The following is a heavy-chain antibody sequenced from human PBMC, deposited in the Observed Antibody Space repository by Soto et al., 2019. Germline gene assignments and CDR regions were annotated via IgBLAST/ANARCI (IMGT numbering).Heavy chain of an antibody. J-gene: IGHJ4*02. CDR1: GFTFSSYG. CDR2: IWYDGSNK. CDR3: ARGDSSGYYLGFVY. D-gene: IGHD3-22*01. V-gene: IGHV3-33*01. Sequence: GGSLRLSCAASGFTFSSYGMHWVRQAPGKGLEWVAVIWYDGSNKYYADSVKGRFTISRDNSKNTLYLQMNSLRAEDTAVYYCARGDSSGYYLGFVYWGQGTLVTVSS.